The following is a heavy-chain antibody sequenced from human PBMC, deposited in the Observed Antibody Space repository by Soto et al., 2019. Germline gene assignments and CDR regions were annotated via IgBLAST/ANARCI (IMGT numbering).Heavy chain of an antibody. CDR3: ARHDRVATNSYYYYGMDV. V-gene: IGHV5-10-1*01. J-gene: IGHJ6*01. Sequence: GESLKISCKGSGYSFTSYWISWVRQMPGKGLEWMGRIDPSDSYTNYSPSFQGHVTISADKSISTAYLQWSSLKASDTAMYYCARHDRVATNSYYYYGMDVWGQGTTVTVSS. CDR2: IDPSDSYT. D-gene: IGHD5-12*01. CDR1: GYSFTSYW.